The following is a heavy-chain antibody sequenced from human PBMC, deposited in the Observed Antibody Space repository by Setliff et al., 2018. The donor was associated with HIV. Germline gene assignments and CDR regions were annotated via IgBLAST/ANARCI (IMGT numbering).Heavy chain of an antibody. Sequence: ASVKVSCKASGYTFTTNDINWVRQATGQGLEWMGWMNPKSGNTGYAQKFQGRVTMTRDTSIGTAYMELSSLRSDDTAVYYCARELKSSSGWYGYFYMDVWGKGTTGTVSS. CDR1: GYTFTTND. V-gene: IGHV1-8*02. J-gene: IGHJ6*03. CDR2: MNPKSGNT. D-gene: IGHD6-19*01. CDR3: ARELKSSSGWYGYFYMDV.